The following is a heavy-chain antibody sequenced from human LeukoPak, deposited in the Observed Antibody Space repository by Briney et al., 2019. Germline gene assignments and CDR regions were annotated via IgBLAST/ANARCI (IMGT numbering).Heavy chain of an antibody. D-gene: IGHD3-9*01. J-gene: IGHJ4*02. Sequence: PSETLSLTCAVYGGSFSGYYWSWIRQPPGKGLEWIGEINHSGSTNYNPSLKSRVTISVDTSKNQFSLKLSSVTAADTAVYYCARVHHYYDILTGLSVGFFDYWGQGTVVTVSS. CDR3: ARVHHYYDILTGLSVGFFDY. V-gene: IGHV4-34*01. CDR1: GGSFSGYY. CDR2: INHSGST.